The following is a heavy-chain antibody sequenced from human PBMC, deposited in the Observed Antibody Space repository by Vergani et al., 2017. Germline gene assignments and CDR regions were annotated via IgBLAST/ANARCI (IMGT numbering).Heavy chain of an antibody. CDR3: ARDCTSGGWPGGYVMDV. J-gene: IGHJ6*04. CDR2: IGSSGPYI. D-gene: IGHD2-8*01. V-gene: IGHV3-21*06. CDR1: GFTFSDFS. Sequence: VQLVESGGGLVKPGGSLRLSCAASGFTFSDFSMSWVRQAPGKGLEWVAFIGSSGPYINYADSVKGRFIISRDNTNNSLFLQLRSLRAEDAAVYYCARDCTSGGWPGGYVMDVWDKGAMVTVSS.